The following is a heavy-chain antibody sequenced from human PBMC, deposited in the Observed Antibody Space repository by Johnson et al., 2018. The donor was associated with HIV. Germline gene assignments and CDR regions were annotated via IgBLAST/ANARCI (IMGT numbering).Heavy chain of an antibody. D-gene: IGHD1-1*01. Sequence: VQLVESGGGLVQPGGSLRLSCAASGFTFSSYEMNWVRQAPGKGLEWVSVIYSGGSTYYADSVKGRFTISRDNSKNTLYLQMNSLRAEDTAVYYCTTEYNWNDKGGAFDIWGQGTMVTVSS. J-gene: IGHJ3*02. V-gene: IGHV3-66*02. CDR2: IYSGGST. CDR1: GFTFSSYE. CDR3: TTEYNWNDKGGAFDI.